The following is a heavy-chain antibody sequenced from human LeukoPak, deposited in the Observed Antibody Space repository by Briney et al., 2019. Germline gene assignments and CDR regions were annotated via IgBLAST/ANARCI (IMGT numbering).Heavy chain of an antibody. CDR2: ISYDGTDK. J-gene: IGHJ4*02. Sequence: GGSLRLSCAASGFTFTTFPMHWVRQPPGKGLEWVAVISYDGTDKYYADSVKGRFTISRDNSKSTLYLQMDSLRAGDTAVYYCARGQWELIDYWGQGTLVTVSS. CDR1: GFTFTTFP. D-gene: IGHD1-26*01. V-gene: IGHV3-30*04. CDR3: ARGQWELIDY.